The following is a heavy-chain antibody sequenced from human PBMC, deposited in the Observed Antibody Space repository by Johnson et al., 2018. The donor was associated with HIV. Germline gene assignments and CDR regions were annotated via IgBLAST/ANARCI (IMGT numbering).Heavy chain of an antibody. Sequence: QVQLVESGGGLVQPGGSLRLSCAASGFTFSDYYMNWIRQAPGKGLEWVSYISSSGSSIYYADSVKGRFTISRDNAENSLYLQMSSLRAGDTAVYYCARGRASWELYDAFEIWGQGTLVTVSS. V-gene: IGHV3-11*04. J-gene: IGHJ3*02. CDR2: ISSSGSSI. CDR1: GFTFSDYY. D-gene: IGHD1-26*01. CDR3: ARGRASWELYDAFEI.